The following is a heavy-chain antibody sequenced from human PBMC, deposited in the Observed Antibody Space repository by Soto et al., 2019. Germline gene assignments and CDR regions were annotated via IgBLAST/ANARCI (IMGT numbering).Heavy chain of an antibody. CDR2: IYWDDDK. Sequence: QITLKESGPTLVAPTQTLTLTCTLSGFSISTSGVGVGWIRQPPGKALEWLAVIYWDDDKRYSPSLRNRLTVSKDTTKNQVALAVTNMDPVDTATYYCAHRQIHSGNWDCGVLDYWGPGTLFTVSA. D-gene: IGHD1-7*01. CDR3: AHRQIHSGNWDCGVLDY. J-gene: IGHJ4*02. V-gene: IGHV2-5*02. CDR1: GFSISTSGVG.